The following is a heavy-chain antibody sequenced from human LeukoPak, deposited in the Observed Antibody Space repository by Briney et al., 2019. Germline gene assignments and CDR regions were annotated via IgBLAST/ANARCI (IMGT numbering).Heavy chain of an antibody. V-gene: IGHV3-48*02. CDR1: GFTFSSYS. CDR2: ISSSSSTI. D-gene: IGHD2-2*01. J-gene: IGHJ3*02. CDR3: ASPVVVPAAPPAAEAFDI. Sequence: GGSLRLSCAASGFTFSSYSMNWVRQAPGKGLEWVSYISSSSSTIYYADSVKGRFTISRDNAKNSLHLQMNSLRDEDTAVYYCASPVVVPAAPPAAEAFDIWGQGTMVTVSS.